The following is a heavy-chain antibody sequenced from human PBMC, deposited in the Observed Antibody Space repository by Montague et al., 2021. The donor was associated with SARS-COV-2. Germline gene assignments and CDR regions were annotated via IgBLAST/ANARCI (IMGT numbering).Heavy chain of an antibody. J-gene: IGHJ4*02. CDR1: GFTFSSYA. CDR3: ARAGIKYDYGDFFDY. Sequence: SLRLSCAASGFTFSSYAMRWVRQAPGKGLEWVSAISGSGGSTYYADSVKGRFTISRDNSKNTLYLQMNSLRAEDTAVYYCARAGIKYDYGDFFDYWGQGTLVTVSP. V-gene: IGHV3-23*01. CDR2: ISGSGGST. D-gene: IGHD4-17*01.